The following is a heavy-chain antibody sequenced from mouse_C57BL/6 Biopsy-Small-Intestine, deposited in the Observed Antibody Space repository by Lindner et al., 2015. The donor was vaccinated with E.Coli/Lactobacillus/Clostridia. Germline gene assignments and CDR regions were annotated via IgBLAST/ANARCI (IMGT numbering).Heavy chain of an antibody. Sequence: VQLQESWGGLVKPGGPLKLSCAASGFTFSDYGMHWVRQAPEKGLEWVAYISSGSSTIYYADIVKGRFTISRDNAKNTLFLQMTSLRSEDTAMYFCARKYNYGRGYFDVWGTGTTVTVSS. CDR1: GFTFSDYG. D-gene: IGHD1-1*01. CDR2: ISSGSSTI. J-gene: IGHJ1*03. CDR3: ARKYNYGRGYFDV. V-gene: IGHV5-17*01.